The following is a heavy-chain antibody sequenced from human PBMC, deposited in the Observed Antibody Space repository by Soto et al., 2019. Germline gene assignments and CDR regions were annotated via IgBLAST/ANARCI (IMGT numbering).Heavy chain of an antibody. CDR2: INAGNGNT. V-gene: IGHV1-3*01. D-gene: IGHD2-15*01. CDR1: GYTFTSYA. CDR3: ARTKDCSGGSCYFYWYFQH. Sequence: ASVKVSCKASGYTFTSYAMHWVRQAPGQRLEWMGWINAGNGNTKYSQKFQGRVTITRDTSASTAYMELSSLRSEDTAVYYCARTKDCSGGSCYFYWYFQHWGQGTLVTVS. J-gene: IGHJ1*01.